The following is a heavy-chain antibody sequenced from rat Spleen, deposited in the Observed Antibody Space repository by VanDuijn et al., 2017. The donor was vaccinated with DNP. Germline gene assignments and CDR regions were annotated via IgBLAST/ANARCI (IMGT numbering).Heavy chain of an antibody. Sequence: DVQLQESGPGLVKPSQSLSLTCSVTAYSITSNYWGWIRKFPGSKMEWMGYISYRGSTSYNPTLKSRISITRDTSKNQFFLQLNSVTTEDIAIYYWARADYSTYVLFDYWGQGVMVTVSS. CDR2: ISYRGST. D-gene: IGHD2-6*01. J-gene: IGHJ2*01. V-gene: IGHV3-1*01. CDR1: AYSITSNY. CDR3: ARADYSTYVLFDY.